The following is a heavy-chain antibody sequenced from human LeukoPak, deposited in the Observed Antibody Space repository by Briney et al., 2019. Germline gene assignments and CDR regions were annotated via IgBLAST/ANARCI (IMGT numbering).Heavy chain of an antibody. CDR3: ATGHITMIQGDAFDI. CDR2: FDPEDGET. V-gene: IGHV1-24*01. D-gene: IGHD3-22*01. Sequence: ASVKVSCKVSGYTLTELSMHWVRQAPGKGLEWMGGFDPEDGETIYAQKFQGRVTMTEDTSTDTAYMELSSLRSEDTAVYYCATGHITMIQGDAFDIWGQETMVTVSS. CDR1: GYTLTELS. J-gene: IGHJ3*02.